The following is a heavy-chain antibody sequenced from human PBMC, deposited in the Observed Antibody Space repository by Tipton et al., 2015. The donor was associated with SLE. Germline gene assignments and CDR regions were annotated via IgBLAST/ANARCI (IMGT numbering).Heavy chain of an antibody. V-gene: IGHV1-69*05. CDR3: ASWDSSGYGAGALDI. J-gene: IGHJ3*02. Sequence: QSGAEVKKPGSSVKVSCKASGGTFSSYAISWVRQAPGQGLEWMGGIIPIFGTANYAQKFQGRVTITTDESTSPAYMELSSLRSEDTAVYYCASWDSSGYGAGALDIWGQGTMVTVSS. CDR1: GGTFSSYA. D-gene: IGHD3-22*01. CDR2: IIPIFGTA.